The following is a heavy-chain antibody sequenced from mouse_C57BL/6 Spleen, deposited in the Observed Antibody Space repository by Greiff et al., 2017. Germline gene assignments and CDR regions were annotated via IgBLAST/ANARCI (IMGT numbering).Heavy chain of an antibody. V-gene: IGHV1-52*01. CDR1: GYTFTSYW. CDR3: ARSGDYDGSRTLFAY. CDR2: IDPSDSET. Sequence: QVQLKESGAELVRPGSSVKLSCKASGYTFTSYWMHWVKQRPLQGLEWIGNIDPSDSETHYNQKFKDKATLTVDKSSSTAYMQLSSRTSEDSAVSYGARSGDYDGSRTLFAYWGQGTLVTVSA. D-gene: IGHD1-1*01. J-gene: IGHJ3*01.